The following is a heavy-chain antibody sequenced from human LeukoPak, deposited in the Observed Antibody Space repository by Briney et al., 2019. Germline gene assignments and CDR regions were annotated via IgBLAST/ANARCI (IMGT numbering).Heavy chain of an antibody. Sequence: AGGSLRLSCAASGFTSDDYGMSWVRQAPGKGLEWVSGINWNGGSIGYADSVKGRFTISRDNAKNSLYLQMNRLRAEDTALYYCARAGVVSLFYYYYYMDVWGKGTTVTVSS. D-gene: IGHD4-23*01. V-gene: IGHV3-20*04. J-gene: IGHJ6*03. CDR3: ARAGVVSLFYYYYYMDV. CDR1: GFTSDDYG. CDR2: INWNGGSI.